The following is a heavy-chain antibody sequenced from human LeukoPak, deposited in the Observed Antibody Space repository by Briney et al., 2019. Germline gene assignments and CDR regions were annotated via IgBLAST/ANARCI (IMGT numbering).Heavy chain of an antibody. D-gene: IGHD4-17*01. CDR1: GYSISSGYY. J-gene: IGHJ4*02. CDR3: ARTRPRGYGDLGRHYFDY. CDR2: IYHSGST. V-gene: IGHV4-38-2*02. Sequence: PSETLSLTCTVSGYSISSGYYWGWIRQPPGKGLEWIGSIYHSGSTYYNPSLKSRVTISVDTSKNQFSLKLSSVSAADTAVYYCARTRPRGYGDLGRHYFDYWGQGTLVTVSS.